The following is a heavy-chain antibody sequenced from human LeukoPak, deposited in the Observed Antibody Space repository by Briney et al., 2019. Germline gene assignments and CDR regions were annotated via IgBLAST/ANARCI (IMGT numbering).Heavy chain of an antibody. Sequence: PGGSLRLSCAASGFTVSSNYMSWVRQAPGKGLEWVSVIYSGGNTYYADSVKGRFTISRDNSKNTLYLQMNSLRAEDTAVYYCARDSSDYGGKGVDYWGQGTLVTASS. V-gene: IGHV3-53*01. CDR3: ARDSSDYGGKGVDY. D-gene: IGHD4-23*01. CDR1: GFTVSSNY. J-gene: IGHJ4*02. CDR2: IYSGGNT.